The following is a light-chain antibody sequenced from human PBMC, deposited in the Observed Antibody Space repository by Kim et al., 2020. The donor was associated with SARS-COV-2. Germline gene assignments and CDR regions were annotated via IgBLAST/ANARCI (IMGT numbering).Light chain of an antibody. CDR3: HQYNNWPLT. CDR1: QTVSSD. Sequence: EMVMTQSPATLSVSPGERATLSCRATQTVSSDLAWYQQKPGQAPRLLIYGASTRATGIPAKFSGSGSGTEFTLTISSLQSEDFAVYYCHQYNNWPLTFGQGTRLEIK. J-gene: IGKJ5*01. V-gene: IGKV3-15*01. CDR2: GAS.